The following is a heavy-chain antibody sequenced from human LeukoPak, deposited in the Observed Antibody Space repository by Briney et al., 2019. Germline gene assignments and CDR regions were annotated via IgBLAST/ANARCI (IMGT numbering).Heavy chain of an antibody. CDR2: ISDRGDLT. D-gene: IGHD2-15*01. CDR3: AKDARRTDGWYFFDH. CDR1: GFAFPILA. V-gene: IGHV3-23*01. Sequence: GGSLRLSCAASGFAFPILAMGWARQAPGRGLEWVSVISDRGDLTYYADSVKGRFTISRDNSKNTLYPQMNSLRAEDTAVYYCAKDARRTDGWYFFDHWGQGTLVTVSS. J-gene: IGHJ4*02.